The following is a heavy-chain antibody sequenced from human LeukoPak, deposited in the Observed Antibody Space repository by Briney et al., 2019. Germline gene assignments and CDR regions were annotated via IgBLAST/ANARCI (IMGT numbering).Heavy chain of an antibody. Sequence: SETLSLTCTVSGGSINSYYWSWIRQPPGKGLEWIGYIYYSGKTVYDPSLKSRVTISVDTSKNQFSLNLSSVTAADTAVYYCARDPSARGYFDLWGRGTLVTVSS. J-gene: IGHJ2*01. V-gene: IGHV4-59*01. CDR1: GGSINSYY. CDR3: ARDPSARGYFDL. CDR2: IYYSGKT.